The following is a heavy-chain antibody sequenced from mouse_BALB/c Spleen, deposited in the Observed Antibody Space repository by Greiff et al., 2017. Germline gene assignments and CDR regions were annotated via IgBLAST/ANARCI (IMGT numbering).Heavy chain of an antibody. CDR1: GYTFTDYA. CDR3: ARTNSLLRLNYAMDY. J-gene: IGHJ4*01. Sequence: QVQLQQSGAELVRPGVSVKISCKGSGYTFTDYAMHWVKQSHAKSLEWIGVISTYYGDASYNQKFKGKATMTVDKSSSTAYMELARLTSEDSAIYYCARTNSLLRLNYAMDYWGQGTSVTVSS. V-gene: IGHV1S137*01. D-gene: IGHD1-2*01. CDR2: ISTYYGDA.